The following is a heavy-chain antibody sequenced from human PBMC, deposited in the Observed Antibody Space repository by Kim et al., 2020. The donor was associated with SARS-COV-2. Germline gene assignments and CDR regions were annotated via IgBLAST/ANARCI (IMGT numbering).Heavy chain of an antibody. Sequence: ASVKVSCKASGYTFTSYAMHWVRQAPGQRLEWMGWINAGNGNTKYSQKFQGRVTITRDTSASTAYMELSSLRSEDTAVYYCARDGAMVRAYYYYYGMDVWGQGTTVTVSS. D-gene: IGHD3-10*01. CDR1: GYTFTSYA. J-gene: IGHJ6*02. V-gene: IGHV1-3*01. CDR3: ARDGAMVRAYYYYYGMDV. CDR2: INAGNGNT.